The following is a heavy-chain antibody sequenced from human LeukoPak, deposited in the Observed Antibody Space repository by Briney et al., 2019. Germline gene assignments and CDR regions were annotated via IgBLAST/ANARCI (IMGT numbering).Heavy chain of an antibody. CDR1: GFTLGHYW. V-gene: IGHV3-74*01. CDR3: TRDQRIICDL. Sequence: GGSLRLSCVVSGFTLGHYWRFWVRQAPGEGLVWLSHINPDGTTTDYVDSVKGRFTVSRDNAQNTLYLQMNSLRVGDTAVYYCTRDQRIICDLWAQGTLVTVSS. J-gene: IGHJ5*02. CDR2: INPDGTTT. D-gene: IGHD3-3*02.